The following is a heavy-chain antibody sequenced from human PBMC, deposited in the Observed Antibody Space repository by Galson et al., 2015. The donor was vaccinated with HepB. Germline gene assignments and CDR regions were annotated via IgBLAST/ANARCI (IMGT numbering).Heavy chain of an antibody. J-gene: IGHJ4*02. CDR1: GYTFTSYA. V-gene: IGHV1-3*01. D-gene: IGHD6-13*01. CDR2: INAGNGNT. Sequence: SVKVSCKASGYTFTSYAMHWVRQAPGQRLEWMGWINAGNGNTKYSQKFQGRVTITRDTSASTAYMELSSLRSEDTAVYYCARASTGSSWYENTYFDYWGQGTLVTVSS. CDR3: ARASTGSSWYENTYFDY.